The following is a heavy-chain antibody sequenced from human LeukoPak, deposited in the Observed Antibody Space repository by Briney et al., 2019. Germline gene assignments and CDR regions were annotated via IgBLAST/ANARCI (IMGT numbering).Heavy chain of an antibody. V-gene: IGHV3-30*04. CDR1: GFTSIAYA. D-gene: IGHD1-26*01. CDR2: ISYDGSNK. CDR3: ARALRGSYYSASFDY. Sequence: PGGSLRLSCVGSGFTSIAYALTWARQAPGKGLEWVAVISYDGSNKYYADSVKGRFTISRDNSKNTLYLQMNSLRAEDTAVYYCARALRGSYYSASFDYWGQGTLVTVSS. J-gene: IGHJ4*02.